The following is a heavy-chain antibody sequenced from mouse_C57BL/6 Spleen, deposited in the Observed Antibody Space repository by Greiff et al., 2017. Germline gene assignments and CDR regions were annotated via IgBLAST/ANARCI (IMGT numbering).Heavy chain of an antibody. CDR1: GYSITSGYD. V-gene: IGHV3-1*01. CDR3: ARDEEGANWDSWFAY. D-gene: IGHD4-1*01. Sequence: EVKLVESGPGMVKPSQSLSLTCTVTGYSITSGYDWHWIRHFPGNKLEWMGYISYSGSTNYNPSLKSRISITHDTSKNHFFLKLNSVTTEDTATYYCARDEEGANWDSWFAYWGQGTLVTVSA. CDR2: ISYSGST. J-gene: IGHJ3*01.